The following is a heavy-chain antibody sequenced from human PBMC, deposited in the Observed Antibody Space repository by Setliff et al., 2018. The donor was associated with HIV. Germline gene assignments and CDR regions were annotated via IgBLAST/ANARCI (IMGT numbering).Heavy chain of an antibody. J-gene: IGHJ5*02. D-gene: IGHD3-22*01. Sequence: ASVKVSCKASGYSFADYTIQWVRQAPGQSLEWMGWIIDGNDNTRYSQKFQGRVTIARDTSASTAYMELSSLRSEDTAVYYCARDLVRFSSGYYYDWFDPWGQGTLVTVSS. CDR1: GYSFADYT. CDR3: ARDLVRFSSGYYYDWFDP. CDR2: IIDGNDNT. V-gene: IGHV1-3*01.